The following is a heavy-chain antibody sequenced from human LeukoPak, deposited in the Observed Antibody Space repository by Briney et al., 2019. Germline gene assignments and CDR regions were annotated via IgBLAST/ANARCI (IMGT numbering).Heavy chain of an antibody. CDR1: GFTFSSYG. V-gene: IGHV3-30*18. Sequence: GRSLRLSCAASGFTFSSYGMHWVRQAPGKGLEGVAVISYDGSNKYYADSVKGRFTTSRDNSKNTLYLQMNSLRAEDTAVYYCAKDRRYYGSGSYMDYWGQGTLVTVSS. CDR3: AKDRRYYGSGSYMDY. J-gene: IGHJ4*02. CDR2: ISYDGSNK. D-gene: IGHD3-10*01.